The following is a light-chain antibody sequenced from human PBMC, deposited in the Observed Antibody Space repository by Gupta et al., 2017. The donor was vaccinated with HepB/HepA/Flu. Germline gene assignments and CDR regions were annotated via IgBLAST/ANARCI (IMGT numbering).Light chain of an antibody. CDR1: KLGDKF. CDR3: QVWDRNTLF. V-gene: IGLV3-1*01. CDR2: KHT. J-gene: IGLJ2*01. Sequence: SLELTQPPSASVSPGQTASISCSGDKLGDKFVHWYQQKPGQSPVLVIYKHTKRPAGIPERFSGSNSGNTATLTISGTQAMDEADYYCQVWDRNTLFFGGGTKLTVL.